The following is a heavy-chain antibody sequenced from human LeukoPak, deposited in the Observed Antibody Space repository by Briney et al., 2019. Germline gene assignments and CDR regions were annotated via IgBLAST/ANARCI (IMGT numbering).Heavy chain of an antibody. CDR3: ARGRGNYASGSYTDYGLDV. D-gene: IGHD3-10*01. CDR1: GFTFSTYG. Sequence: GGSLRLSCAASGFTFSTYGMHWVRQAPGKGLEWVAVIWYDGSKTYYTDSVKGRFTISRDNSKNTLDLQMNSLRAEDTAVYYCARGRGNYASGSYTDYGLDVWGQGTAVTVS. CDR2: IWYDGSKT. V-gene: IGHV3-33*08. J-gene: IGHJ6*02.